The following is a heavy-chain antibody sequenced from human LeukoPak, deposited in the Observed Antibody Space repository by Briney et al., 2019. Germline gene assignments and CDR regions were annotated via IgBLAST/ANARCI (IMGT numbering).Heavy chain of an antibody. J-gene: IGHJ4*02. CDR3: AKDNSNYGEAFDY. CDR2: ISYDGSNK. Sequence: GGSLRLSCAASGFMFSSNWMSWVRLAPGKGLEWVAVISYDGSNKYYADSVKGRFTISRDNSKNTLYLQMNSLRAEDTAVYYCAKDNSNYGEAFDYWGQGTLVTVSS. CDR1: GFMFSSNW. V-gene: IGHV3-30*18. D-gene: IGHD4-11*01.